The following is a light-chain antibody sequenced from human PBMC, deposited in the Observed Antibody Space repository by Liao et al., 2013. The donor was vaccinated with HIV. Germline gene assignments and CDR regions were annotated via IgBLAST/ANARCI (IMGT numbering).Light chain of an antibody. CDR3: QAWDSNTGDVV. V-gene: IGLV3-21*01. J-gene: IGLJ2*01. CDR2: QDT. Sequence: SYVLSQAPSLSVAPGRTATITCEADNIGSKSVHWYQQKPGQSPVLVIYQDTKRPSGIPERFSGSNSGNTATLTISGTQAMDEADYYCQAWDSNTGDVVFGGGTKLTVL. CDR1: NIGSKS.